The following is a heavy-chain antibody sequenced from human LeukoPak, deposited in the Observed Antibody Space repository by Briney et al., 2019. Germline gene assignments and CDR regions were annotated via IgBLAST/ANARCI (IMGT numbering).Heavy chain of an antibody. D-gene: IGHD2-15*01. CDR1: GFTFSSYA. CDR2: ISGSGGST. Sequence: KTGGSLRLSCAASGFTFSSYAMSWVRQAPGKGLEWVSAISGSGGSTYYADSVKGRFTISRDNSKNTLCLQMNSLRVDDTAVYYCAKSSGGYVECFAPWGQEPLVTVSS. J-gene: IGHJ5*02. CDR3: AKSSGGYVECFAP. V-gene: IGHV3-23*01.